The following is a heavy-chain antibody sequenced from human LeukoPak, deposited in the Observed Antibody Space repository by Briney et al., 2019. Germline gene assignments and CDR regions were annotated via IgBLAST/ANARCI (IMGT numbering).Heavy chain of an antibody. CDR2: IKQDGSKK. J-gene: IGHJ4*02. D-gene: IGHD3-22*01. V-gene: IGHV3-7*03. Sequence: GGSLRLSCAASGFTFSSYWMSWVRQAPGEGLEWVANIKQDGSKKNYVDSVKGRFTISRDNAKNSLYLQMNSLRAEDTAVYYCATPLDYYDSSGYHQGGDWGQGTLVTVSS. CDR3: ATPLDYYDSSGYHQGGD. CDR1: GFTFSSYW.